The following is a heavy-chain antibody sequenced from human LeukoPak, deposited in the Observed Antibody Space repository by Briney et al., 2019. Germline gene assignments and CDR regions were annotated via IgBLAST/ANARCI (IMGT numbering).Heavy chain of an antibody. CDR3: GRDGDYYYWDV. J-gene: IGHJ6*03. Sequence: GGSLKVSCKASGYTFTSYCMHWVRQAPGQGLEWVGIINPNGSSTNYAQTVKGRFTITRDMSTNTVYMEMNSLRSEDTAVYYCGRDGDYYYWDVWGKGTTVSVS. CDR1: GYTFTSYC. D-gene: IGHD3-16*01. CDR2: INPNGSST. V-gene: IGHV1-46*01.